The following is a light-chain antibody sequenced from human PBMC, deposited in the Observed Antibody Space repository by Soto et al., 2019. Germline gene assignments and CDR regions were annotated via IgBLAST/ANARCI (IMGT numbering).Light chain of an antibody. J-gene: IGLJ2*01. CDR3: CSYAGTYTWI. CDR1: SNNVGGYNY. V-gene: IGLV2-11*01. CDR2: DVT. Sequence: QSALTQPRSVSGSPGQSVTISCTGASNNVGGYNYLSWYQHHPGKVPQLIIYDVTKRPSGVPDRFSGSKSGNTASLTISGLQVEDEADYYCCSYAGTYTWIFGGGTKLTVL.